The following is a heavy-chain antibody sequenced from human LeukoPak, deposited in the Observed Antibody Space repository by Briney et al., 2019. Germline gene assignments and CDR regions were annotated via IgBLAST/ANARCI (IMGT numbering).Heavy chain of an antibody. V-gene: IGHV1-2*02. J-gene: IGHJ4*02. CDR2: INPNSGGT. Sequence: EASVKVSCKASGYTFTSYYMHWVRQAPGQGLEWMGWINPNSGGTSYAQKFQDRVTMTRDTSITTAYMELSRLKSDDTAVYYCARGGNYYGSGSFHLGFYYFDYWGQGTLVTVSS. CDR3: ARGGNYYGSGSFHLGFYYFDY. CDR1: GYTFTSYY. D-gene: IGHD3-10*01.